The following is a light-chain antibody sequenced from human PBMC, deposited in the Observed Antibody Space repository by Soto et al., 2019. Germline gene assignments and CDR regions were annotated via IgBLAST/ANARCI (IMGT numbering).Light chain of an antibody. V-gene: IGKV3-20*01. CDR1: QSVSSSY. J-gene: IGKJ4*01. CDR3: QQYGSYRSYT. CDR2: GAS. Sequence: EIVLTQSPGTLSLSPGESATLSCRASQSVSSSYLAWYQQKPGQAPRLLIYGASSRATGIPDRFSGSGSGTDFTLTISRLEPEDFAVYYCQQYGSYRSYTFGGGTKVEIK.